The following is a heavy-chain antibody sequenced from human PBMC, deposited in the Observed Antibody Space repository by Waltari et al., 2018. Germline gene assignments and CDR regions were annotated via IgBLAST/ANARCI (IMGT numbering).Heavy chain of an antibody. J-gene: IGHJ4*02. Sequence: EVQLLESGGGLVQPGESLRLSCAASGFTFSNYAMSWVRQAPGKGLEWVSAIRGDGTTTYYADSVKGRFTISRDNSKNTLYLQMNSLRAEDTAVYYCAKSKVASGNDYWGQGTLVTVSS. V-gene: IGHV3-23*01. CDR2: IRGDGTTT. CDR1: GFTFSNYA. D-gene: IGHD2-15*01. CDR3: AKSKVASGNDY.